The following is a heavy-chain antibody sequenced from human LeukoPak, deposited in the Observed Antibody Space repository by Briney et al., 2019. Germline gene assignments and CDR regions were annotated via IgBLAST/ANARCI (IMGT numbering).Heavy chain of an antibody. CDR2: IIPIFGTA. Sequence: GSSVKVSCKASGGTFSSYAISWVRQAPGQGLEWMGGIIPIFGTANYAQKFQGRVTITTDESTSTAYMELSSLRSEDTAVYYCARGGRGYSGYDSQYFDYWGQGTLVTVSP. CDR1: GGTFSSYA. D-gene: IGHD5-12*01. V-gene: IGHV1-69*05. J-gene: IGHJ4*02. CDR3: ARGGRGYSGYDSQYFDY.